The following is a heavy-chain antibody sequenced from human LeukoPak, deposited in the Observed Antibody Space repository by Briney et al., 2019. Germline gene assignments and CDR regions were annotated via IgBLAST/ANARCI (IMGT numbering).Heavy chain of an antibody. CDR1: GFTFSSYW. CDR3: ASHYGDYSFFDY. V-gene: IGHV3-7*02. J-gene: IGHJ4*02. CDR2: IKQDGSEK. D-gene: IGHD4-17*01. Sequence: GGSLRLSCAASGFTFSSYWMSWVRQAPGKGLEWVANIKQDGSEKYYVDSVKGRFTISRDNAKNSLYLQMNSLRAGDTAVYYCASHYGDYSFFDYWGQGTLVTVSS.